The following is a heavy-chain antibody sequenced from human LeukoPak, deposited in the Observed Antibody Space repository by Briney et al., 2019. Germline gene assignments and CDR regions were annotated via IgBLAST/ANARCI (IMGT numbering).Heavy chain of an antibody. CDR1: GFTFSSYG. V-gene: IGHV3-33*01. CDR3: ARGGEQLEDLDY. CDR2: IWYDGSNK. D-gene: IGHD6-6*01. Sequence: GRSLRLSCAASGFTFSSYGMHWVRQAPGKGLEWVAVIWYDGSNKYYADSVKGRFTISRDNSKNTLYLQMNSLRAEDTAVYCCARGGEQLEDLDYWGQGTLVTVSS. J-gene: IGHJ4*02.